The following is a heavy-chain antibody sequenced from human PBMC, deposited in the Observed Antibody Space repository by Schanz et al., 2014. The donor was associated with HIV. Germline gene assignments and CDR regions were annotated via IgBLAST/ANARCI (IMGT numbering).Heavy chain of an antibody. CDR1: GFTFSNYA. D-gene: IGHD2-15*01. Sequence: EVQLLESGGGLVQPGGSLRLSCAASGFTFSNYAMSWVRQAPGKGLEWVSAVTNSGSYVNYADSVKGRFTMSRDNSKNTLSLQMDSLRVDDTAIYYCAKRSGRSFGYFDSWGQGLLVTVSS. CDR3: AKRSGRSFGYFDS. V-gene: IGHV3-23*05. CDR2: VTNSGSYV. J-gene: IGHJ4*02.